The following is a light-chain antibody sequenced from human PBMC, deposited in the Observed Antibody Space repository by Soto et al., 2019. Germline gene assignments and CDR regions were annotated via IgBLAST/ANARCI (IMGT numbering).Light chain of an antibody. CDR3: QQYYSTPYT. CDR2: WAS. Sequence: DIVMTQSPDSLAVSLGERTTINCKSSQSVLYSSNNKNYLAWYQQKPGQPPKLLIYWASTREFGVPDRFSGSGSGTDFPLTITSLQAEYLAVYYCQQYYSTPYTFGQGTKLEIK. CDR1: QSVLYSSNNKNY. V-gene: IGKV4-1*01. J-gene: IGKJ2*01.